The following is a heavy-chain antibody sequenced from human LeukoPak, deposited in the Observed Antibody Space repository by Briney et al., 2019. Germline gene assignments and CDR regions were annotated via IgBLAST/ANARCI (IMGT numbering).Heavy chain of an antibody. CDR3: AKGLYYYDSSGNTFDY. Sequence: GRSLRLSCAASGFTFDDYAMHWVRQAPGKGLEWVSGISWNSGSIGYADSVKGRFTISRDNAKNSLYLQMNSLRAEGTALYYCAKGLYYYDSSGNTFDYWGQGTLVTVSS. J-gene: IGHJ4*02. D-gene: IGHD3-22*01. CDR1: GFTFDDYA. CDR2: ISWNSGSI. V-gene: IGHV3-9*01.